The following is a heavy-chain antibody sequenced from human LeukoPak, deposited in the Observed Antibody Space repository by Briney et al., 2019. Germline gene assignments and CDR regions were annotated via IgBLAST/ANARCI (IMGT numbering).Heavy chain of an antibody. J-gene: IGHJ4*02. D-gene: IGHD1/OR15-1a*01. Sequence: GGSLRLSCAASGFTFSSYAMSWVRQAPGKGLEWVSAISGGGGSTNYADSVRGRFTVSRDNSKNTLYLLLNSLRAEETAVSYCAKASRIIGTIDYWGQGTLVNVSS. CDR3: AKASRIIGTIDY. CDR2: ISGGGGST. V-gene: IGHV3-23*01. CDR1: GFTFSSYA.